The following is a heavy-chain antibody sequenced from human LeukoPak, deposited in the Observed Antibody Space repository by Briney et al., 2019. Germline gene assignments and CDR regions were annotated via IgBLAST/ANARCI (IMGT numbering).Heavy chain of an antibody. J-gene: IGHJ4*02. V-gene: IGHV3-23*01. CDR2: ISGSGDAT. D-gene: IGHD7-27*01. Sequence: GGSLRLSCAASVFTFSTQAMTWVRQAPGKGLEWVSGISGSGDATYHADSVQGRFTISRDNSKNTLYLQMNSLRAEDTAVYYCAKGTQNWGGKEDYFDYWGQGTLVTVSS. CDR1: VFTFSTQA. CDR3: AKGTQNWGGKEDYFDY.